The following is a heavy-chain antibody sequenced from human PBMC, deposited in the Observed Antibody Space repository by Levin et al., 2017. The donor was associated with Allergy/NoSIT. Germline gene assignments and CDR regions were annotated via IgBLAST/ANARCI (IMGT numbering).Heavy chain of an antibody. CDR2: INPNSGGT. J-gene: IGHJ4*02. D-gene: IGHD6-13*01. V-gene: IGHV1-2*02. CDR3: ARVVGYSSPTPDY. Sequence: PGASVKVSCKASGYTFTGYYMHWVRQAPGQGLEWMGWINPNSGGTNYAQKFQGRVTMTRDTSISTAYMELSRLRSDDTAVYYCARVVGYSSPTPDYWGQGTLVTVSS. CDR1: GYTFTGYY.